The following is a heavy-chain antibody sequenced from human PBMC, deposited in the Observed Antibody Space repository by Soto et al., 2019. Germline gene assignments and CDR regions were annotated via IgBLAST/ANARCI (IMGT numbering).Heavy chain of an antibody. CDR3: AVHATYDYVWGSYRHGPFDP. D-gene: IGHD3-16*02. J-gene: IGHJ5*02. Sequence: QVQLVQSGAAVKKPGSSVKVSCKASGGTFSSYAISWVRQAPGQGLEWMGGIIPIFGTANYAQKFQGRVTITADESTSTAYMELSSLRSEDTAVYYCAVHATYDYVWGSYRHGPFDPWGQGTLVTVSS. CDR2: IIPIFGTA. V-gene: IGHV1-69*12. CDR1: GGTFSSYA.